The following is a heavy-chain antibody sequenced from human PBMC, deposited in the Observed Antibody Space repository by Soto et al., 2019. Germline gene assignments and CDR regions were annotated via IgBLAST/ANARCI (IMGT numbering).Heavy chain of an antibody. V-gene: IGHV4-59*01. CDR2: IYYSGST. Sequence: SETLSLTCTVSGGSISSYYWSWIRQPPGKGLEWIGYIYYSGSTNYNPSLTSRVTISVDTSKNQFALKLSSVTAADTAVYYCARVTLRYFDRAAFDIWGQGTMVTVSS. D-gene: IGHD3-9*01. CDR3: ARVTLRYFDRAAFDI. CDR1: GGSISSYY. J-gene: IGHJ3*02.